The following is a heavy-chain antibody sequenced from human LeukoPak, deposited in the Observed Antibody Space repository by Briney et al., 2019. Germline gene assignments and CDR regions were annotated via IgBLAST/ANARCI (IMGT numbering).Heavy chain of an antibody. V-gene: IGHV1-8*01. CDR3: ARALTIYGSGSYWFDP. CDR2: MNPNSGNT. J-gene: IGHJ5*02. Sequence: ASVKVSCKASGYTFTSYDINWVRQATGQGLEWMGWMNPNSGNTGYAQKFQGRVTMTRNTSISTAYMELSSLRSEDTAVYYCARALTIYGSGSYWFDPWGQGTLVTVSS. D-gene: IGHD3-10*01. CDR1: GYTFTSYD.